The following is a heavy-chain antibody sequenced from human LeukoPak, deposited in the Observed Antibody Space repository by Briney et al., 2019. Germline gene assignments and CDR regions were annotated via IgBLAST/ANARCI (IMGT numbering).Heavy chain of an antibody. CDR3: ARASYSIGYNWFDP. CDR1: GGSFSGYY. Sequence: SETLSLTCAVYGGSFSGYYWSWIRQPPGKGLEWTGEINHSGSTNYNPSLKSRVTISVDTSKNQFSLKVTSVTAADTAVYYCARASYSIGYNWFDPWGQGTLVTVSS. J-gene: IGHJ5*02. CDR2: INHSGST. D-gene: IGHD2-15*01. V-gene: IGHV4-34*01.